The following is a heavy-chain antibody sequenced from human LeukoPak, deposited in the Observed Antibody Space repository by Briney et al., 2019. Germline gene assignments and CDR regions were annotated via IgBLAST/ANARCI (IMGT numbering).Heavy chain of an antibody. CDR2: ISSSGGST. J-gene: IGHJ6*03. Sequence: GRSLRLSCAASGYTSGSYTMHWVPQGPGEGLEYVSGISSSGGSTYYANSVKGRFTISRDNSKNTMYLQMGSLRAEDRAVYYCARGDYSNAYRRYYYMDVWGKGTTVTVSS. CDR1: GYTSGSYT. V-gene: IGHV3-64*01. D-gene: IGHD4-11*01. CDR3: ARGDYSNAYRRYYYMDV.